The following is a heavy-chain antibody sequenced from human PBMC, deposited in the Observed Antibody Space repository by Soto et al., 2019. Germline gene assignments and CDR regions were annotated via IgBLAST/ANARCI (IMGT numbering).Heavy chain of an antibody. CDR3: ARGKSISVAGTFDY. J-gene: IGHJ4*02. CDR1: GGSFSGYY. V-gene: IGHV4-34*01. Sequence: SETLSLTCAVYGGSFSGYYWSWIRQPPGKGLEWIGEINHSGSTNYNPSLKSRVTISVDTSKNQFSLKLSSVTAADTAVYYCARGKSISVAGTFDYWGQGTLVTAPQ. CDR2: INHSGST. D-gene: IGHD6-19*01.